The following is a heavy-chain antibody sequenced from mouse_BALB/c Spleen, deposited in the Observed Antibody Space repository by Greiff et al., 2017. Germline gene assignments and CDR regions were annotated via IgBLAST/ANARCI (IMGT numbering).Heavy chain of an antibody. Sequence: EVQLQQSGAELVRPGALVKLSCKASGFNIKDYYMHWVKQRPEQGLEWIGWIDPENGNTIYDPKFQGKASITADTSSNTAYLQLSSLTSEDTAVYYCARYGSSLAWFAYWGQGTLGTVSA. CDR2: IDPENGNT. CDR3: ARYGSSLAWFAY. CDR1: GFNIKDYY. J-gene: IGHJ3*01. V-gene: IGHV14-1*02. D-gene: IGHD1-1*01.